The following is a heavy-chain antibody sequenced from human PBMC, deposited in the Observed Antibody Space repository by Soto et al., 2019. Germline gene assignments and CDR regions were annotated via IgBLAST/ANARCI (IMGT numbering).Heavy chain of an antibody. V-gene: IGHV3-66*01. CDR3: AKRKYCPDCYSIGY. D-gene: IGHD2-21*02. CDR1: GFTVGISY. CDR2: RYSDGRS. J-gene: IGHJ4*02. Sequence: PGGSLRLSCAGSGFTVGISYMTWVRQVPGKGLEWVSIRYSDGRSYHAESVKGRFTISTDDSENTLYLQMSSLRAEDTAVYYCAKRKYCPDCYSIGYWGLGTLVTDAS.